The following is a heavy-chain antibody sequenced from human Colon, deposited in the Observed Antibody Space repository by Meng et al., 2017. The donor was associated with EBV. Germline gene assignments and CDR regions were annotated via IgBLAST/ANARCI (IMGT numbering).Heavy chain of an antibody. D-gene: IGHD2-21*02. J-gene: IGHJ5*02. V-gene: IGHV4-30-2*01. CDR1: GDSISSGDYS. Sequence: QLLLPESASGLVPPSQSLALTCAVSGDSISSGDYSWSWIRQPPGQGLEWIGYIYHGGTTYNTSLKSRVTISVDNSKNQFSLRLTSVTAADTAVYYCARGPYCGGDCYWFDPWGQGTLVTVSS. CDR2: IYHGGTT. CDR3: ARGPYCGGDCYWFDP.